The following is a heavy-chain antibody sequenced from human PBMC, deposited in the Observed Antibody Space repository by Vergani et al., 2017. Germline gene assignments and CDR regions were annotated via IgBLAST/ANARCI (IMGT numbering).Heavy chain of an antibody. CDR2: IRYDGTKR. CDR1: GFTFRIYG. CDR3: TKAGQYDSDNFHDS. D-gene: IGHD3-22*01. J-gene: IGHJ1*01. V-gene: IGHV3-30*02. Sequence: QVQLVESGGGVVQPGGSLRLSCIASGFTFRIYGMHWVRQAPGKGLEWVAFIRYDGTKRFYGDSVEGRFTISRDNSQTTVFLQMNSLRADDSAVYYCTKAGQYDSDNFHDSWGQGAVVTVAS.